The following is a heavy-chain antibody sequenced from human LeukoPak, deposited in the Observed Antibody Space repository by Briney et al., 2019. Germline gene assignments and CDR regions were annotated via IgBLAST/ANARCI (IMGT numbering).Heavy chain of an antibody. CDR1: GFTFTDYS. J-gene: IGHJ4*02. CDR3: ARKNYDFLSGGPKHFDY. V-gene: IGHV3-21*01. Sequence: GVSLRLSCAASGFTFTDYSMNWVRQAPGKGLEWVSSISGGSTYIFYADSVEGRFTISRDNAKNSLSLQMNSLRAEDTAVYYCARKNYDFLSGGPKHFDYWGQGTLVTVSS. D-gene: IGHD3-3*01. CDR2: ISGGSTYI.